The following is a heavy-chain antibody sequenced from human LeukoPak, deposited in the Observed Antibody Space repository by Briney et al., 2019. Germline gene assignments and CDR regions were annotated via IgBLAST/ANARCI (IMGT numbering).Heavy chain of an antibody. CDR2: ISYDGSNK. D-gene: IGHD6-6*01. V-gene: IGHV3-30-3*01. CDR1: GFTFSSYA. J-gene: IGHJ6*03. Sequence: GGSLRLSCAASGFTFSSYAMHWVRQAPGKGLEWVAVISYDGSNKYYADSVKGRFTISRDNSKNTLYLQMNSLRAEDTAVYYCARDGGLTKRPEYSSSLYYYYYYYMDVWGKGTTVTVSS. CDR3: ARDGGLTKRPEYSSSLYYYYYYYMDV.